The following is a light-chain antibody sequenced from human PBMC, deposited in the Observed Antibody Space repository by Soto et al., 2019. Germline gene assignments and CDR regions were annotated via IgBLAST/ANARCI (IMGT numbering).Light chain of an antibody. V-gene: IGKV1-5*01. Sequence: IPMSLSPSTLSASVGDRVTITCRASQSISNWLARYQQKPGKAPNLLIYDASSLDRGVPSRFSGSGSGTDFTLTISSLQPEDFATYYCQQDNSFPLTFGGGTKVDIK. CDR3: QQDNSFPLT. CDR1: QSISNW. J-gene: IGKJ4*02. CDR2: DAS.